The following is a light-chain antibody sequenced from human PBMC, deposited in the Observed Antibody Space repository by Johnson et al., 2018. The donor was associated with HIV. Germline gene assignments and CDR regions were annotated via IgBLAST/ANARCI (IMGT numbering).Light chain of an antibody. CDR1: SSNIGNNY. J-gene: IGLJ1*01. CDR2: DNN. CDR3: GTWDSSLSAYV. Sequence: QSVLTQPPSVSAAPVQKVTISCSGSSSNIGNNYVSWYQQLPGTAPKLLIYDNNKRPSAIPARFSGSKSGTSATLGITGLQTGDEADYYCGTWDSSLSAYVFGTGTKVTVL. V-gene: IGLV1-51*01.